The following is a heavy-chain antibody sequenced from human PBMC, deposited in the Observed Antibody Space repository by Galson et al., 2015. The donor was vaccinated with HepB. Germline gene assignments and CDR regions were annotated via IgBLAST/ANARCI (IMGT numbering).Heavy chain of an antibody. CDR2: IKSKTDGETT. CDR3: TTDVYYSTYWSWLDP. V-gene: IGHV3-15*01. D-gene: IGHD2-8*02. Sequence: SLRLSCAASGLTFNDYSMNWVRQAPGKGLEWVGRIKSKTDGETTDYAAPVTGRFTISRDDSKNRHYLQMNSLKPEDTAVYYCTTDVYYSTYWSWLDPWGQGTLVTVSS. CDR1: GLTFNDYS. J-gene: IGHJ5*02.